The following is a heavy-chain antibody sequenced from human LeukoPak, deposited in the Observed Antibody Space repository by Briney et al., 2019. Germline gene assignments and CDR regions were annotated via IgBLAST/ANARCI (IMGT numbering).Heavy chain of an antibody. J-gene: IGHJ3*02. CDR3: ARAYSSSSGRDAFDI. D-gene: IGHD6-6*01. CDR2: ITSGSNTI. Sequence: GGSLRLSWAASGFTFSSYNMNWVSQAPGKGLEWLSYITSGSNTIYYAASVKGRFTISRDNAKNSLYLQMTSLRAEDTAVYYCARAYSSSSGRDAFDIWGQGTLITASS. V-gene: IGHV3-48*01. CDR1: GFTFSSYN.